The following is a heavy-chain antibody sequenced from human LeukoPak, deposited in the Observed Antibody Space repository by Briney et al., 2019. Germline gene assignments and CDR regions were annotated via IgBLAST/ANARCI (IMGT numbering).Heavy chain of an antibody. D-gene: IGHD1-26*01. Sequence: SETLSLTCAVYGGSFSGYYWSWIRQPPGKGLEWIGEINHSGSTNYNPSLRSRVTISVDTSKNQFSLKLSSVTAADTAVYYCARYSSVGGYYFSYLGYWGQGTLVTVSS. CDR2: INHSGST. V-gene: IGHV4-34*01. CDR1: GGSFSGYY. CDR3: ARYSSVGGYYFSYLGY. J-gene: IGHJ4*02.